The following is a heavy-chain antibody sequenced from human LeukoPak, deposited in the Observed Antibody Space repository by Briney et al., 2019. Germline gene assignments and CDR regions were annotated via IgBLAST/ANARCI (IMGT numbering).Heavy chain of an antibody. CDR1: GFTFSSYS. D-gene: IGHD3-22*01. CDR3: ARLGSGFLFDY. J-gene: IGHJ4*02. V-gene: IGHV3-21*01. CDR2: ISSSSSYI. Sequence: GGSLRLSCAASGFTFSSYSMNWVRQAPGKGLEWVSSISSSSSYIYYADSVKGRFTISRDNAKNSLYLQMNSMRAEDTAVYYCARLGSGFLFDYWGQGTLVTVSS.